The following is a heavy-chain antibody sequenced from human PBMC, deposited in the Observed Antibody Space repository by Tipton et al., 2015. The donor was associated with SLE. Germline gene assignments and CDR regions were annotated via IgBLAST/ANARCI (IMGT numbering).Heavy chain of an antibody. Sequence: LRLSCAVYGGSFSGYYWSWIRQPPGKGLEWIGEINHSGSTNYNPSLKSRVTISVDTSKNQFSLKLSSVTAADTAVYYCARGLYDFWSGYYPHYYYGMDVWGQGTMVTVSS. CDR2: INHSGST. D-gene: IGHD3-3*01. CDR1: GGSFSGYY. J-gene: IGHJ6*02. V-gene: IGHV4-34*01. CDR3: ARGLYDFWSGYYPHYYYGMDV.